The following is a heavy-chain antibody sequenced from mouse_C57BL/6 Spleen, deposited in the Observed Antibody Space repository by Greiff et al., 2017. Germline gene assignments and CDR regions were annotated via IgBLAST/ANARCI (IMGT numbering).Heavy chain of an antibody. CDR1: GYTFTDYY. CDR2: INPYNGGT. J-gene: IGHJ4*01. Sequence: EVQLQQSGPVLVKPGASVKMSCKASGYTFTDYYMNWVKQSHGKSLEWIGVINPYNGGTSYNQKFKGKATLTVDKSSSTAYMELNSLTSEDSAVYYCARSPLRYAMDYWGQGTSVTVSS. V-gene: IGHV1-19*01. CDR3: ARSPLRYAMDY. D-gene: IGHD1-1*01.